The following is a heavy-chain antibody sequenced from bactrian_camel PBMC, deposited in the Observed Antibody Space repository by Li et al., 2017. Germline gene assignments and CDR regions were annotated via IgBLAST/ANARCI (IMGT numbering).Heavy chain of an antibody. Sequence: HVQLVESGGGSVQAGGSLRLSYAGSGYIFHKYCMGWFRQAPGKEREAVAAIYTASGATYYSDSLKGRFSVSQDIAKNTLYLQLNNLKTEDTAMYYCGRGFQSLSTTREDVSRGQGTQVTVS. J-gene: IGHJ4*01. CDR2: IYTASGAT. V-gene: IGHV3S1*01. CDR1: GYIFHKYC. D-gene: IGHD5*01.